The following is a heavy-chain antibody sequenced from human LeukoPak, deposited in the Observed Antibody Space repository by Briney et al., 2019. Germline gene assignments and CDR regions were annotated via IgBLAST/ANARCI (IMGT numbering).Heavy chain of an antibody. CDR2: IYSSGST. CDR3: ARLKRAPTYYYYGMDV. D-gene: IGHD1-1*01. CDR1: GGSISSDY. Sequence: PSETLSLTCTVSGGSISSDYWSWIRQPPGKGLEWIGYIYSSGSTNYNPSLKSRVPTSVDTSKNQFSLQLSSVTAADTAVYYCARLKRAPTYYYYGMDVWGQGTTVTVSS. J-gene: IGHJ6*02. V-gene: IGHV4-59*08.